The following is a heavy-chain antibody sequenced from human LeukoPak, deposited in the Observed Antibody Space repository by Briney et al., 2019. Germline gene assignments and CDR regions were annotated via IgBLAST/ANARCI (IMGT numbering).Heavy chain of an antibody. J-gene: IGHJ4*02. Sequence: GGSLRLSCAASGFTFDDYAMHWVRQAPGKGLEWVSGTSWNSGSIGYADSVKGRFTISRDNAKNSLYLQMNSLRAEDTALYYCAKDMGHYYDSSGEFDYWGQGTLVTVSS. D-gene: IGHD3-22*01. CDR3: AKDMGHYYDSSGEFDY. CDR1: GFTFDDYA. V-gene: IGHV3-9*01. CDR2: TSWNSGSI.